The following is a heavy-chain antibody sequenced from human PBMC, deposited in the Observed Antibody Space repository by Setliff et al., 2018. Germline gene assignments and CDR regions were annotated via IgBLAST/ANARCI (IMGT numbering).Heavy chain of an antibody. CDR3: AKHRSYFDY. CDR2: IYHSGGT. Sequence: SETLSLTCTVSGYSISNDYFWGWIRQPPGKGLEWIGSIYHSGGTCYYPSLKSRVTISVDTSKNQFSLNLSSVTAADTAVYYCAKHRSYFDYWGQGTLVTVST. J-gene: IGHJ4*02. V-gene: IGHV4-38-2*02. CDR1: GYSISNDYF.